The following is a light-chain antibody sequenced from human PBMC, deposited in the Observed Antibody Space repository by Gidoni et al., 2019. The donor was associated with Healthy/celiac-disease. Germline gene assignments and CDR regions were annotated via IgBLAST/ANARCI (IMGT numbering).Light chain of an antibody. V-gene: IGLV3-1*01. CDR3: QAWDSSTAGV. CDR1: KLGDKY. CDR2: QDS. J-gene: IGLJ3*02. Sequence: SYELTQPPQVSGSPGQTASITCSGDKLGDKYACWYQQKPGQSPVLVIYQDSKRPSGIPERFSGSNSGNTATLTISGTQAMDEADYYCQAWDSSTAGVFGGGTKLTVL.